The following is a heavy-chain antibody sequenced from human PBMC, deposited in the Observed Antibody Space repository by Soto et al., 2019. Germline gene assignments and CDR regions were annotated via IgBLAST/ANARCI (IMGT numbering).Heavy chain of an antibody. CDR1: GFIFTDYS. V-gene: IGHV3-11*01. CDR3: ARDPQRRDGYNFDS. J-gene: IGHJ4*02. CDR2: ITTGGETT. D-gene: IGHD5-12*01. Sequence: PGGSLRLSCAASGFIFTDYSMAWIRQAPGKGLEWISYITTGGETTLYAASVEGRFTISRDNAKKALFLQMNSLRVDDTAVYFCARDPQRRDGYNFDSWGQGTLVTVSS.